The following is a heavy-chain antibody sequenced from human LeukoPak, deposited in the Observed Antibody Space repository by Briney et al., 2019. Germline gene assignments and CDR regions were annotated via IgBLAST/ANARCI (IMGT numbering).Heavy chain of an antibody. CDR2: ISYDGSNK. D-gene: IGHD1-20*01. Sequence: PGGSLRLSCAASGFTFSSYAMHWVRQAPGKGLEWVAVISYDGSNKYYADSVKGRFTISRDNSKNTLYLQMNSLRAEDTAVYYCVLTGTSIPDPDYWGQGTLVTVSS. CDR3: VLTGTSIPDPDY. V-gene: IGHV3-30*04. CDR1: GFTFSSYA. J-gene: IGHJ4*02.